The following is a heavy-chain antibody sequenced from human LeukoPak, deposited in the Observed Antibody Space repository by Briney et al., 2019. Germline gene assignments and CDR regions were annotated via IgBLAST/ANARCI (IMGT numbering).Heavy chain of an antibody. D-gene: IGHD4-17*01. CDR1: GGSISSGSYY. CDR2: IYTSGST. J-gene: IGHJ6*03. CDR3: ARDNGDYGRNYYYYYYMDV. V-gene: IGHV4-61*02. Sequence: PSETLSLTCTVSGGSISSGSYYWSWLRQPAGKGLEWIGRIYTSGSTNYNPSLKSRVTISVDTSKNQFSLKLSSVTAADTAVYYCARDNGDYGRNYYYYYYMDVWGKGTTVTISS.